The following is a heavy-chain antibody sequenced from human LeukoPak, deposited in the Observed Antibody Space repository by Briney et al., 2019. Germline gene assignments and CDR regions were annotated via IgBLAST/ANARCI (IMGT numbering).Heavy chain of an antibody. CDR1: GGSISSGGYY. CDR3: ARTGYCSSTSCHFGHDY. J-gene: IGHJ4*02. V-gene: IGHV4-30-2*01. Sequence: PSQTLSLTCTVSGGSISSGGYYWSWIRQPPGKGLEWIGYIYHSGSTYYNPSLKSRVTISVDRSKNQFSLKLSSVTAADTAVYYCARTGYCSSTSCHFGHDYWGQGTLVTVSS. CDR2: IYHSGST. D-gene: IGHD2-2*01.